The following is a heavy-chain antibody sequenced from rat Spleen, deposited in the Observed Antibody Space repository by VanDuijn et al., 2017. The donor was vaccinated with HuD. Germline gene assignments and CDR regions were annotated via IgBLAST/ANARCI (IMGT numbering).Heavy chain of an antibody. CDR1: GFSLTGNN. D-gene: IGHD1-9*01. J-gene: IGHJ2*01. CDR3: TRLGDTYYGYRDY. CDR2: MRYDGDT. Sequence: QVQLKESGPGLVQPSQTLSLTCTVSGFSLTGNNVHWVRQPPGKGLEWMGRMRYDGDTYYNSALKSRLSISRDTSKNQVFLKMNSLQTDDTASYYCTRLGDTYYGYRDYWGQGVMVTVSA. V-gene: IGHV2-63*01.